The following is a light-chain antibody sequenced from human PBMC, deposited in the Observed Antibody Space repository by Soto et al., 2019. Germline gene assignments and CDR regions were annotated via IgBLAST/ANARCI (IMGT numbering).Light chain of an antibody. V-gene: IGKV3D-15*01. Sequence: EIVMTQSPATLSVSPGERATLSCRASQSVSSNLAWYQQKPGQPPRLLIYDISTRATGIPTRFSGSGSGTEFTLAVSSLQSEDYAVYFCQQYIRWPLTFGGGTKVDIK. J-gene: IGKJ4*01. CDR3: QQYIRWPLT. CDR2: DIS. CDR1: QSVSSN.